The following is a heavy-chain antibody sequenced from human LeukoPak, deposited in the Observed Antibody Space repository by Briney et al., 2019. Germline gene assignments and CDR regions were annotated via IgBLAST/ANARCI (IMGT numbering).Heavy chain of an antibody. D-gene: IGHD3-10*01. Sequence: ASVKVSCKASGYTFSTYPMNWVRQAPGQRLEWMGWINAGNGNTKYSQKFQGRVTITRDTSASTAYMELSSLRSEDTAVYYCARASLMVRGVIFDYWGQGTLVTVSS. CDR2: INAGNGNT. J-gene: IGHJ4*02. CDR1: GYTFSTYP. CDR3: ARASLMVRGVIFDY. V-gene: IGHV1-3*01.